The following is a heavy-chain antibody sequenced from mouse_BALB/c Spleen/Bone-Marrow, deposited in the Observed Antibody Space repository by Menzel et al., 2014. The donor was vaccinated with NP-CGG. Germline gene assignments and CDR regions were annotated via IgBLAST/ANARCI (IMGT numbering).Heavy chain of an antibody. CDR3: ARPKGFALDY. Sequence: VQLQQSGAELASPGASVKMSCKASGHTFTDYTIQWVKQRPGQGLEWIGYVNPRSGYANYNQKFKDKATLTADKSSSTAFMQLSSLTSEDSAVYYCARPKGFALDYWGQGTALTVSS. CDR2: VNPRSGYA. CDR1: GHTFTDYT. J-gene: IGHJ2*01. V-gene: IGHV1-4*01.